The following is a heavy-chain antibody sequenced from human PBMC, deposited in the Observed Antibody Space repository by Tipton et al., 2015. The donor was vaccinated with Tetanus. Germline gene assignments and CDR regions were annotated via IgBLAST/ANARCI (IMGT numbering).Heavy chain of an antibody. V-gene: IGHV4-4*02. CDR3: ARTGPVAGTVRDAFDI. CDR2: TSDSGYT. Sequence: GSLRLSCAVSGGSIDSINWWSWVRQPPGQGLEWIGETSDSGYTNYNPSLKSRVTISVDASKNQFSLKLSSVTAADTAVYYCARTGPVAGTVRDAFDIWGQGTMVTVSS. J-gene: IGHJ3*02. CDR1: GGSIDSINW. D-gene: IGHD6-19*01.